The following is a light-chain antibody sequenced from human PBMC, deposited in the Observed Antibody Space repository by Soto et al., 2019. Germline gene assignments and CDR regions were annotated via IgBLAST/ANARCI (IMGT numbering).Light chain of an antibody. J-gene: IGKJ4*01. Sequence: IVMTQSPATLSVSPGERATLSCRASQSVYSNLAWYQQKPGQAPRLLIFGASTRATGIPARFSGSGSGTEFTLAISSLQSEVFGVYYCQQYNNWPPLTFGGGTKVEIK. CDR2: GAS. CDR3: QQYNNWPPLT. V-gene: IGKV3D-15*01. CDR1: QSVYSN.